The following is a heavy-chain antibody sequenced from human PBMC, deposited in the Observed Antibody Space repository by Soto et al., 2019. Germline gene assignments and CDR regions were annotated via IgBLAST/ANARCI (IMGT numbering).Heavy chain of an antibody. D-gene: IGHD6-13*01. CDR1: GFTFSSYA. J-gene: IGHJ6*02. CDR3: AKYSSSWRYYYYGMDV. Sequence: PGGSLRLSCAASGFTFSSYAMSWVRQAPGKGLEWVSAISGSGGSTYYADSVKGRFTISRDNSKNTLYLQMNSLRAEDTAVYYCAKYSSSWRYYYYGMDVWGQGTTVTVSS. V-gene: IGHV3-23*01. CDR2: ISGSGGST.